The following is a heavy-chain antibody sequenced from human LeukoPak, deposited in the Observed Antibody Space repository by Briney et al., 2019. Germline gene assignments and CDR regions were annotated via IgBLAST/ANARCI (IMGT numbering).Heavy chain of an antibody. CDR3: ARVLGYGSGSPYFDY. D-gene: IGHD3-10*01. J-gene: IGHJ4*02. Sequence: PSETLSLTCGVLGGAFSSSNWWRWVRQPPGKGLEWIGEIYHSGSTNYNPSLKSRVPTSVDKSKNPFSLRLTAVSAADPPGYYCARVLGYGSGSPYFDYWGQGTLVTVSS. CDR2: IYHSGST. V-gene: IGHV4-4*02. CDR1: GGAFSSSNW.